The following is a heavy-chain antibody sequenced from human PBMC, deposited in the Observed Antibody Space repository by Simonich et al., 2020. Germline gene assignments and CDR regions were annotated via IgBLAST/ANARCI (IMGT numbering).Heavy chain of an antibody. CDR3: ARDFRLQLVEIGTYYYYGMDV. CDR1: GFTFSSYE. J-gene: IGHJ6*02. Sequence: EVQLVESGGGLVQPGGSLRLSCAASGFTFSSYEMNWVRQAPGKGLEWVSYISSSGSTIYYEASVKGRFTIARENAKNSLYLKRNSLGAEDTAVYYCARDFRLQLVEIGTYYYYGMDVWGQGTTVTVSS. V-gene: IGHV3-48*03. D-gene: IGHD6-6*01. CDR2: ISSSGSTI.